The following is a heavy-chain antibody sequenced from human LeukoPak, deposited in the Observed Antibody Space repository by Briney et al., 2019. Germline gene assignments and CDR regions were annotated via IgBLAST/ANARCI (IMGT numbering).Heavy chain of an antibody. J-gene: IGHJ6*03. D-gene: IGHD6-19*01. Sequence: DSVKGRFTISRDNAKNSLYLQMNSLRAEDTAVYYCARGSSGWYYYYYYMDVWGKGTTVTISS. V-gene: IGHV3-48*03. CDR3: ARGSSGWYYYYYYMDV.